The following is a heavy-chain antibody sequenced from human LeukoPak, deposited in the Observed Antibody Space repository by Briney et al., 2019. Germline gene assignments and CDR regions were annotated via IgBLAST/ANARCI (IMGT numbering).Heavy chain of an antibody. Sequence: SETLSLTCSVSGDSISDTTYYWGWIRQPPGKGLEWTGSIHYSGNTFYNPSLKSRVTISVDTSKKQFSLKLSSVTAADTAVYYCARLGVSATGWSSYYFDYWGQGTLVTVSS. CDR2: IHYSGNT. J-gene: IGHJ4*02. V-gene: IGHV4-39*01. CDR3: ARLGVSATGWSSYYFDY. CDR1: GDSISDTTYY. D-gene: IGHD6-19*01.